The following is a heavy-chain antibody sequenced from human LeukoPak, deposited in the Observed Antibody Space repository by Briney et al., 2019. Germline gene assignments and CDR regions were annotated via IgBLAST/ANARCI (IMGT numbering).Heavy chain of an antibody. V-gene: IGHV4-39*07. D-gene: IGHD6-13*01. J-gene: IGHJ5*02. CDR3: ARLGIAAAGTYNWFDP. CDR1: TFTNYA. CDR2: IYYSGST. Sequence: TFTNYAMSWVRQTPGKGLEWIGSIYYSGSTYYNPSLKSRVTISVDTSKNQFSLKLSSVTAADTAVYYCARLGIAAAGTYNWFDPWGQGALVTVSS.